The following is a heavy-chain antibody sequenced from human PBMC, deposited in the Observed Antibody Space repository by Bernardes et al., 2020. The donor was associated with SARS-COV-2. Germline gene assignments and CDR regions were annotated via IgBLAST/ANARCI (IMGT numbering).Heavy chain of an antibody. V-gene: IGHV4-59*11. J-gene: IGHJ4*02. Sequence: SETLSLTCTVSGGSISSHYWSWIRQPPGKGLEWIGYIYYSGSTKYNPSLKSRVTISVDTSKNQFSLKLSSVTAADTAVYYCASGAPYMAMLTYWGQGTLVTVSS. D-gene: IGHD5-18*01. CDR1: GGSISSHY. CDR2: IYYSGST. CDR3: ASGAPYMAMLTY.